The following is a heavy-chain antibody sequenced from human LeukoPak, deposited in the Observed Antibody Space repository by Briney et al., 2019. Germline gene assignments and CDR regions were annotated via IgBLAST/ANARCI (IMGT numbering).Heavy chain of an antibody. CDR3: AREGRTVTTRYYGMDV. J-gene: IGHJ6*02. CDR1: GYTFTSYY. V-gene: IGHV1-46*01. Sequence: GASVKVSCKASGYTFTSYYMHWVRQAPGQGLEWMGIINPSGGSTSYAQKFQGRVTMTRDTSTSTVYMELSSLRSEDTAVYYCAREGRTVTTRYYGMDVWGQGTTVTVSS. D-gene: IGHD4-17*01. CDR2: INPSGGST.